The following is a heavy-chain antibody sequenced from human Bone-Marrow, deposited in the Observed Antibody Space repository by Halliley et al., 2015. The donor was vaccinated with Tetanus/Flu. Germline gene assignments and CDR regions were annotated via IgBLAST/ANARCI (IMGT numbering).Heavy chain of an antibody. CDR2: ISSSFDT. CDR3: VVYSSAWYGGESYYGMDV. V-gene: IGHV3-11*01. CDR1: GFTFSDYY. D-gene: IGHD6-19*01. J-gene: IGHJ6*02. Sequence: SLRLSCAASGFTFSDYYMSWIRQAPGKGLEWVSYISSSFDTYYADSVRGRFTISRDNAKDSLYLQMDSLRAEDTAVYYCVVYSSAWYGGESYYGMDVWGQGTTVTVSS.